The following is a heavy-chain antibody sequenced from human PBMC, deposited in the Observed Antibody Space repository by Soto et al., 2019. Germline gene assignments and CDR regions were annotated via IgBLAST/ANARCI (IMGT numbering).Heavy chain of an antibody. CDR2: ISGSGGST. V-gene: IGHV3-23*01. CDR3: ASSAGYYPTENWFDP. Sequence: GGSLRLSCAASGFTFSSYAMSWVRQAPGKGLEWVSAISGSGGSTYYADSVKGRFTISRDNSKNTLYLQMNSLRAEDTAVYYCASSAGYYPTENWFDPWGQGTLVTVSS. D-gene: IGHD3-10*01. J-gene: IGHJ5*02. CDR1: GFTFSSYA.